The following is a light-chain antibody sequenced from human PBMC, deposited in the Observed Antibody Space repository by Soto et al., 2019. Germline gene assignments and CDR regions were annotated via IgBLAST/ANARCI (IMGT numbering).Light chain of an antibody. J-gene: IGLJ2*01. CDR2: EVS. Sequence: QSVLTQPASVSGSPGQSITISCTGTSSDIGGYNSVSWYQQHPGKVPKLMIYEVSNRPSGISNRFSGSKSGTTASLTISGLQAEDEADYYCSSYTSSISVVFGGGTKLTVL. CDR3: SSYTSSISVV. CDR1: SSDIGGYNS. V-gene: IGLV2-14*01.